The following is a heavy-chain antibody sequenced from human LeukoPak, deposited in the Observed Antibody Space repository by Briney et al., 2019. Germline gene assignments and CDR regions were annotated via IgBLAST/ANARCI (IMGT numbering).Heavy chain of an antibody. CDR1: GGTFSSYA. J-gene: IGHJ4*02. CDR2: IIPILGIA. Sequence: SVKVSFKASGGTFSSYAISWVRQAPGQGLEWMGRIIPILGIANYAQKFQGRVTITADKSTSTAYMELSSLRSEDTAVYYCARDSPYDSSGYGLGLYFDYWGQGTLVTVSS. V-gene: IGHV1-69*04. D-gene: IGHD3-22*01. CDR3: ARDSPYDSSGYGLGLYFDY.